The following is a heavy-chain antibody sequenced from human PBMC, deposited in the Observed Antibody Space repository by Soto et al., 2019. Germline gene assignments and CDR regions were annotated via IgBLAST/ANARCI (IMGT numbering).Heavy chain of an antibody. V-gene: IGHV4-30-4*01. Sequence: SETLSLTCTVSGGSISSGEYYWSWIRQPPGKGLEWIGYIHYSGNMYYNSSLKSRVTISVDTSKNQFSLKLSSVTAADTAVYYCASLIAASGTFNWFDPWGQGTLVTVSS. CDR3: ASLIAASGTFNWFDP. CDR1: GGSISSGEYY. D-gene: IGHD6-13*01. CDR2: IHYSGNM. J-gene: IGHJ5*02.